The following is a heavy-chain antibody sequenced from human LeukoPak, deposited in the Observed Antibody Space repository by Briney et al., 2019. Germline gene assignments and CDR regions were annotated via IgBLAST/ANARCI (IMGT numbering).Heavy chain of an antibody. CDR1: GFTFSSYA. D-gene: IGHD2-2*01. CDR2: ISYDGSNK. CDR3: ARRGDCSSTSCYRAEYFQH. Sequence: PGRSLRLSCAASGFTFSSYAMHWVRQAPGKGLEWVAVISYDGSNKYYADSVKGRFTISRDNSKNTLYLQMNSLRAEDTAVYYCARRGDCSSTSCYRAEYFQHWGQGTLVTVSS. J-gene: IGHJ1*01. V-gene: IGHV3-30-3*01.